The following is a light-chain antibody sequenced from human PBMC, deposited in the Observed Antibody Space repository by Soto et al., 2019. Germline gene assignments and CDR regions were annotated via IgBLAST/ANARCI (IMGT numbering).Light chain of an antibody. Sequence: DIHLTQSPSFLSASVGDRVHITCRASQGIARYLAWYQQKAGKAPKLLIYAASTLESGVPSRFSGSGSGTEFTLTISRLQPEDFAVYYCQQFNSYPLTFGGGTKVEIK. V-gene: IGKV1-9*01. CDR3: QQFNSYPLT. CDR2: AAS. J-gene: IGKJ4*01. CDR1: QGIARY.